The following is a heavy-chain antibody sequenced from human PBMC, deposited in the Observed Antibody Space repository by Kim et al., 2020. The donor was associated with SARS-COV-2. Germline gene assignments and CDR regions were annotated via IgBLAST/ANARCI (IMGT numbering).Heavy chain of an antibody. CDR1: GYTFTTYY. CDR2: INPRSGST. J-gene: IGHJ4*02. Sequence: ASVKVSCKASGYTFTTYYIHWVRQAPGQGLEWMGRINPRSGSTNYAQNFQGRVAMTRDTSTSTAHMELGTLRSDDTAVYFCARGGEWEPNPSFDYWGQGTLVTVSS. CDR3: ARGGEWEPNPSFDY. V-gene: IGHV1-46*01. D-gene: IGHD1-26*01.